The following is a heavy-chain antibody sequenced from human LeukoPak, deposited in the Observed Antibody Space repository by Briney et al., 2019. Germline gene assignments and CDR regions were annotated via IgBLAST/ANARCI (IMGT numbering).Heavy chain of an antibody. CDR1: VFSVSSNY. Sequence: PGCSLRLSYAASVFSVSSNYMSWVRQAPGKGLEWASVIYSDGTTHYAESVNGRLTISRDNSMNTLYLQMHSLIAVDTVVYYYTRADYVWGSYRLSQSFDAFDIWGQGTMVTVSS. V-gene: IGHV3-53*01. CDR2: IYSDGTT. CDR3: TRADYVWGSYRLSQSFDAFDI. D-gene: IGHD3-16*02. J-gene: IGHJ3*02.